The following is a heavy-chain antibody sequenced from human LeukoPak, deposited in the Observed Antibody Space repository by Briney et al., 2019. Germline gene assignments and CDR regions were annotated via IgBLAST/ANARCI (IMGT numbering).Heavy chain of an antibody. J-gene: IGHJ4*02. Sequence: SETLSLTCTVSGVSVTSYYWSWIRQPPGKGLEWIGYISYSGSTNYNPSLKSRVTISVDTSKNQFSLKLSSVTAADAAVYYCARHPDYGGNFDSWGQGTLVTVSS. D-gene: IGHD4-23*01. CDR3: ARHPDYGGNFDS. CDR2: ISYSGST. V-gene: IGHV4-59*08. CDR1: GVSVTSYY.